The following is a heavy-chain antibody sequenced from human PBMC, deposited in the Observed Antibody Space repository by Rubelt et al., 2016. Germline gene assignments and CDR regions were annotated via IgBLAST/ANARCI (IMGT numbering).Heavy chain of an antibody. D-gene: IGHD1-1*01. Sequence: EVQLVQSGPKVKKPGESLKISCKGSGYSFTTYWIGWVRQMPGKGLEWLGYIYPGDSDTGYSPSCQGQVTISADKSISTAYLQWSSLKASDTAMYYCARLERFFGPFDPWGQGSLVTVSS. CDR3: ARLERFFGPFDP. V-gene: IGHV5-51*01. CDR1: GYSFTTYW. CDR2: IYPGDSDT. J-gene: IGHJ5*02.